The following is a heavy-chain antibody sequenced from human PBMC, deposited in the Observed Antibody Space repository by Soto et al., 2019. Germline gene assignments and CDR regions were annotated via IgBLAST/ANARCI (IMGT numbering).Heavy chain of an antibody. V-gene: IGHV3-9*01. D-gene: IGHD6-6*01. J-gene: IGHJ4*02. CDR2: ISWNSGSI. CDR3: AKDSSSFRRRFDY. Sequence: VQLVESGGGLVQPGRSLRLSCAASGFTFDDYAMHWVRQAPGKGLEWVSGISWNSGSIGYADSVKGRFTISRDNAKNSLYLQMNSLRAEDTALYYCAKDSSSFRRRFDYWGQGTLVTVSS. CDR1: GFTFDDYA.